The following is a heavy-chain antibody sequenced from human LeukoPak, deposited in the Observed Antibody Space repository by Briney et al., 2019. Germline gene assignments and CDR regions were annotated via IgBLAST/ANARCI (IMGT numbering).Heavy chain of an antibody. V-gene: IGHV3-48*01. CDR1: GFTFSAYS. Sequence: PGGSLRLSCAASGFTFSAYSMNWVRQAPGKGLEWVSYISSSTSTIDYADSVKGRFTISRDNAKNSLYLQVNSLRAEDTAVYYCARDAYSYGFEYFQDWGQGTLVTVSS. D-gene: IGHD5-18*01. J-gene: IGHJ1*01. CDR2: ISSSTSTI. CDR3: ARDAYSYGFEYFQD.